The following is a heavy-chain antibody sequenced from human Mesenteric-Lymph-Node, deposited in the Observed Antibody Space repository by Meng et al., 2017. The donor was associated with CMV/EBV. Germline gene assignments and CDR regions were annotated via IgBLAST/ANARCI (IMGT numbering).Heavy chain of an antibody. D-gene: IGHD3-3*01. J-gene: IGHJ5*02. CDR1: FSSYW. CDR2: IKQDGSEK. Sequence: FSSYWMSWVRQDPGKGLEWVANIKQDGSEKYYVDSVKGRFTISRDNAKNSLYLQMNSLRAEDTAVYYCARGLHYDFWSGYYNDWFDPWGQGTLVTVSS. CDR3: ARGLHYDFWSGYYNDWFDP. V-gene: IGHV3-7*01.